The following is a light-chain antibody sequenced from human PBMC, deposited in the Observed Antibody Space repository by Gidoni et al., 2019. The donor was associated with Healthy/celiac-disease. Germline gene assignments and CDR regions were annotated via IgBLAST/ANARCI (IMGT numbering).Light chain of an antibody. CDR3: QQRSNWPPGVT. V-gene: IGKV3-11*01. CDR1: QSVSSY. J-gene: IGKJ4*01. CDR2: DAS. Sequence: EIVLTQSPATLSLSPGERATLSCRASQSVSSYLAWYQQKPGQAPRLLLYDASNRATGIPARFRCSGSGTDFPLTISSLEPEDFAVYYCQQRSNWPPGVTFGGGTKVEIK.